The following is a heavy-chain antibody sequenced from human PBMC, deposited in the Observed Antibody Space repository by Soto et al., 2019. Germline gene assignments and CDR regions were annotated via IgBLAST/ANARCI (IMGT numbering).Heavy chain of an antibody. CDR2: INHSGST. V-gene: IGHV4-34*01. CDR3: ARGIEYSSSSYGY. J-gene: IGHJ4*02. D-gene: IGHD6-6*01. CDR1: GGSFSGYY. Sequence: QVQLQQWGAGLLKPSETLSLTCAVYGGSFSGYYWSWIRQPPGKGLEWIGEINHSGSTNYNPSLKSRVTISVDTSKNQFSLKLSSVTAADTDVYYCARGIEYSSSSYGYWGQGTLVTVSS.